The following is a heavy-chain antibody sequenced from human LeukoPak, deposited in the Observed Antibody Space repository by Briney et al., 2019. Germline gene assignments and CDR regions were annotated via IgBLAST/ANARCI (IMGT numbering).Heavy chain of an antibody. J-gene: IGHJ6*03. CDR3: ARDPYGDYRGYYYYMDV. CDR1: GFTFSSYA. D-gene: IGHD4-17*01. CDR2: TSSNGGST. V-gene: IGHV3-64*01. Sequence: GGSLRLSCAASGFTFSSYAMQWVRQAPGKGREYVLATSSNGGSTYYANSVKGRFTISRDNSKNTLYLQMGSLRAEDMAVYYCARDPYGDYRGYYYYMDVWGKGTTVTVSS.